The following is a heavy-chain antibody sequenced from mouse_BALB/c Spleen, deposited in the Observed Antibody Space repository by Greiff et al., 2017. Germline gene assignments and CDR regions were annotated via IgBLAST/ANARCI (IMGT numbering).Heavy chain of an antibody. CDR2: ISSGGGST. V-gene: IGHV5-12-1*01. D-gene: IGHD2-2*01. CDR3: YGYDGAWFAY. J-gene: IGHJ3*01. CDR1: GFAFSSYD. Sequence: EVMLVESGGGLVKPGGSLKLSCAASGFAFSSYDMSWVRQTPEKRLEWVAYISSGGGSTYYPDTVKGRFTISRDNAKNTLYLQMSSLKSEDTAMYYCYGYDGAWFAYWGQGTLVTVSA.